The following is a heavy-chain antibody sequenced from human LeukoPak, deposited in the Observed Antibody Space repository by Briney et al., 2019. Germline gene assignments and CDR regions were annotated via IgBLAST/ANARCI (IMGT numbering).Heavy chain of an antibody. J-gene: IGHJ4*02. Sequence: GESLKISCKGSGYSFADSWIAWVRQMPGKGLEWMGLIYPGDSDTRYSSSFQGQVSISVDKSISTTFLQWSSLKASDTAMYYCARQYGRPYDYWGQGTLVSVSS. CDR2: IYPGDSDT. D-gene: IGHD3-10*01. CDR1: GYSFADSW. CDR3: ARQYGRPYDY. V-gene: IGHV5-51*01.